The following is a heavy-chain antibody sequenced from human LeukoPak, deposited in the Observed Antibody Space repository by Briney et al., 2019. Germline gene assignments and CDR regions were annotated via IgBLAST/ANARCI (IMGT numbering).Heavy chain of an antibody. Sequence: PGRSLRLSCVASGFMFSDHALHWVRQSPDKGLEWVALIGSDGRKKHYADSVQGRFTVSRENSENTLFLQVNTLRADDTAVYFCARQMTSTRLFDSWGQGTLVTVSS. CDR1: GFMFSDHA. CDR3: ARQMTSTRLFDS. J-gene: IGHJ4*02. CDR2: IGSDGRKK. D-gene: IGHD1-26*01. V-gene: IGHV3-30*04.